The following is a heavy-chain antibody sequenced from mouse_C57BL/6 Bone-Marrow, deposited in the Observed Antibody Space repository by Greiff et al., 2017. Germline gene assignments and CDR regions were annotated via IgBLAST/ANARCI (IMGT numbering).Heavy chain of an antibody. J-gene: IGHJ3*01. V-gene: IGHV1-18*01. CDR2: IHPNHGGT. CDR3: ARDDGYYPAWLAY. D-gene: IGHD2-3*01. CDR1: GYTFTDYN. Sequence: EVQLQQPGPELVKPGASVKIPCKASGYTFTDYNMHWVKQSPGQSLEWIGSIHPNHGGTIYNQKFKGKATLTVDKSSSTAYMELRSLTSEDTAVYYCARDDGYYPAWLAYWGQGTLVTGSA.